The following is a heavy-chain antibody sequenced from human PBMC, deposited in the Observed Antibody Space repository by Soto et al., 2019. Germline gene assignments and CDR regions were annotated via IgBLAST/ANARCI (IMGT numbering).Heavy chain of an antibody. CDR1: GGTFSSYT. V-gene: IGHV1-69*01. CDR2: IIPIFGTA. D-gene: IGHD2-2*01. J-gene: IGHJ5*02. Sequence: QVQLVQSGAEVKKPGSSVKVSCKASGGTFSSYTIGWVRQAPGQGLEWLGGIIPIFGTANYAQKFQGRVTITADESTSTAYIELTSLRSEDTAVYFCARGGAVVVPADFLLNLFDPWGQGTLVTVSS. CDR3: ARGGAVVVPADFLLNLFDP.